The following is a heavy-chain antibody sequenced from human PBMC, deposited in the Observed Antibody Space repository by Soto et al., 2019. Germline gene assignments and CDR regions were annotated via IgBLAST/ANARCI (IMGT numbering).Heavy chain of an antibody. D-gene: IGHD6-13*01. Sequence: QVQLQESGPGLVKPSQTLSLTCTVSGGSISSGGYYWSWIGQHPGKGLEWIGYIYYSGSTYYNPSLKSRVTISVDTSKNQFSLKLSSVTAADTAVYYCARERAAGTLGYYYYYMDVWGKGTTVTVSS. J-gene: IGHJ6*03. CDR2: IYYSGST. CDR3: ARERAAGTLGYYYYYMDV. V-gene: IGHV4-31*03. CDR1: GGSISSGGYY.